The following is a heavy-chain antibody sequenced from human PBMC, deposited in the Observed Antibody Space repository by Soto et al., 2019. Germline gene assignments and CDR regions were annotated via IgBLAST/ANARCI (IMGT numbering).Heavy chain of an antibody. Sequence: SETLSLTCAVSGGSISSGGYSWSWIRQPPGKGLEWIGYIYHSGSTYYNPSLKSRVTISVDRSKNQLSLKLISVPAEDPAVYYWAKHGAWGPPPDYGGQETLVTVSS. V-gene: IGHV4-30-2*01. CDR1: GGSISSGGYS. CDR3: AKHGAWGPPPDY. J-gene: IGHJ4*02. CDR2: IYHSGST. D-gene: IGHD1-26*01.